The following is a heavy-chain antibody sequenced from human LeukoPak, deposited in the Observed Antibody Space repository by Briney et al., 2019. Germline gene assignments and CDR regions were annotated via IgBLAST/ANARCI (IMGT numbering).Heavy chain of an antibody. CDR2: IYNSANT. CDR3: ARHSRSGYIGYENAFDI. V-gene: IGHV4-39*01. D-gene: IGHD5-12*01. J-gene: IGHJ3*02. Sequence: SETLSLTCTVSGDSISSSSYCWDWIRQPPGKGLEWIGNIYNSANTHYNPSLKARITMSVDTSKNQFSLKLNSVTAADTGIYYCARHSRSGYIGYENAFDIWGQGTMVTVSS. CDR1: GDSISSSSYC.